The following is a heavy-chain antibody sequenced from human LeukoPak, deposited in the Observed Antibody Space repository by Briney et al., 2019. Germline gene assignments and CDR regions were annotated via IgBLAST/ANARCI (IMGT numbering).Heavy chain of an antibody. CDR2: ISSSGSTI. D-gene: IGHD6-13*01. CDR1: GFTFSSYE. J-gene: IGHJ6*03. Sequence: PGGSLRLSCAASGFTFSSYEMNWVRQAPGKGLEWVSYISSSGSTIYYADSLKGRFTISRDNAKNSLYLQMNSLRAEDTAVYYCARGSPYSSSWPQGGYYYMDVWGKGTTVTVSS. CDR3: ARGSPYSSSWPQGGYYYMDV. V-gene: IGHV3-48*03.